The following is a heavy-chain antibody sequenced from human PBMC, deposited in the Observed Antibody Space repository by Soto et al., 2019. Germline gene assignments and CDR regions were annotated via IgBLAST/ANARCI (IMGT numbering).Heavy chain of an antibody. V-gene: IGHV3-23*01. CDR1: GFTFSSYA. J-gene: IGHJ4*02. D-gene: IGHD3-10*01. CDR3: AKSDGSGSPYYFDY. Sequence: HPGGSLRLSCAASGFTFSSYAMSWVRQAPGKGLEWVSAISGSGGSTYYADSVKGRLTISRDNSKNTLYLQMNSLRAEDTAVYYCAKSDGSGSPYYFDYWGQGTLVTVSS. CDR2: ISGSGGST.